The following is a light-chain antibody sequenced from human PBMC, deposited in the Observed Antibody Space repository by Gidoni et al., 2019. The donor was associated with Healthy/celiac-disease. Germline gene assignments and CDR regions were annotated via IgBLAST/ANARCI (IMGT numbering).Light chain of an antibody. CDR2: QDS. CDR1: KLGDKY. J-gene: IGLJ1*01. V-gene: IGLV3-1*01. CDR3: QAWDSSTYV. Sequence: SYELTQPPSVAVSPGQTASITCSGDKLGDKYACWYQQKPGQSPVLVIYQDSKRPSGIPERFSGSTSGNTATLTIRGTQAMDEADYSCQAWDSSTYVFGTGTKVTVL.